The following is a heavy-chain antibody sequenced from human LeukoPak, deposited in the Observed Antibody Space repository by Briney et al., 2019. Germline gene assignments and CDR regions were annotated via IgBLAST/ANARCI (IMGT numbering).Heavy chain of an antibody. CDR1: GFTFTFYW. CDR3: ARHSNKYDYDSSGHYRSFDY. J-gene: IGHJ4*02. D-gene: IGHD3-22*01. V-gene: IGHV3-7*01. Sequence: PGGSLRLSCAASGFTFTFYWMSWVRQAPGKGLEWVANIKQDGSDKNYVDSVKGRFTISRDNSKNSLYLQMNSLRAEDTAFYFCARHSNKYDYDSSGHYRSFDYWGQGILVTVSS. CDR2: IKQDGSDK.